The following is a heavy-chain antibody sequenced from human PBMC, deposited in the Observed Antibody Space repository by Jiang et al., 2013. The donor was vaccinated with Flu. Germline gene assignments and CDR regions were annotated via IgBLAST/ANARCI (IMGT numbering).Heavy chain of an antibody. CDR2: SIIWEH. J-gene: IGHJ4*02. CDR3: ARGETTVTTGVDY. Sequence: WGWIRQPPGRGWSGLGVSIIWEHLLQPSLKSRVTISVDTSKNQFSLKLSSVTAADTAVYYCARGETTVTTGVDYWGQGTLVTVSS. D-gene: IGHD4-17*01. V-gene: IGHV4-38-2*02.